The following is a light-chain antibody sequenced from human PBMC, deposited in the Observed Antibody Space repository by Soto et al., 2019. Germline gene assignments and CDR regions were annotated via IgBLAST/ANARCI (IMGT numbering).Light chain of an antibody. CDR1: QSVGTY. CDR3: QQRSKWPPT. CDR2: DAS. Sequence: ETLLAQSPRPPALSPGTKTTPSCRASQSVGTYLAWYQQKPGQAPRLLIYDASNRATGIAPRFRGSGSGTDFTLTISSVEPEDFAVYICQQRSKWPPTFGQGTRLEIK. V-gene: IGKV3-11*01. J-gene: IGKJ5*01.